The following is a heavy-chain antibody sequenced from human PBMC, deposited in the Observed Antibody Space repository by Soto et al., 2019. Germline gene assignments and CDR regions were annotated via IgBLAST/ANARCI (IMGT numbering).Heavy chain of an antibody. CDR1: GGTFSSYA. D-gene: IGHD1-26*01. J-gene: IGHJ6*02. Sequence: SVKVSCKASGGTFSSYAISWVRQAPGQGLEWMGGIIPIFSTANYAQKFQGRVTITADESTSTAYMELSSLRSEDTAVYYCARHSGSFLNYYYYYGMDVWGQGTTVTVSS. CDR2: IIPIFSTA. CDR3: ARHSGSFLNYYYYYGMDV. V-gene: IGHV1-69*13.